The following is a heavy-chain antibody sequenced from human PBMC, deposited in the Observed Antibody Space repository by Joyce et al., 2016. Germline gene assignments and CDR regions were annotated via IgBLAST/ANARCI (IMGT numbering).Heavy chain of an antibody. CDR2: IYYTGIT. V-gene: IGHV4-39*01. J-gene: IGHJ4*02. CDR3: ARRADSVLGYLDYFDY. Sequence: QLQLQESCPGLVKPSETLSLTWTVSCGSIRSSTYYWGWIRQPPRKGLEWIGSIYYTGITYYNPSLESRFTISVDTSKNQYSLKVRSVTAADTAVYYCARRADSVLGYLDYFDYWGQGTLVTVSS. CDR1: CGSIRSSTYY. D-gene: IGHD3-16*01.